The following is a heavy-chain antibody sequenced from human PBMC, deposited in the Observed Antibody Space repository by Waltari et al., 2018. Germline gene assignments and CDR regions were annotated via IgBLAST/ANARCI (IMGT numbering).Heavy chain of an antibody. J-gene: IGHJ4*02. D-gene: IGHD2-15*01. CDR3: AKRGTKCSGGSCSLYYFDY. Sequence: EVQVLESGGGLAQPGGSLRLSCAASGFTFSNYAMRWVRQAPGKGLECVSGINSGGDSTAYVDSVKGRFTISRDNSKNTLYLQMNSLRVEDTAVYYCAKRGTKCSGGSCSLYYFDYWGQGTLVTVSS. CDR2: INSGGDST. CDR1: GFTFSNYA. V-gene: IGHV3-23*01.